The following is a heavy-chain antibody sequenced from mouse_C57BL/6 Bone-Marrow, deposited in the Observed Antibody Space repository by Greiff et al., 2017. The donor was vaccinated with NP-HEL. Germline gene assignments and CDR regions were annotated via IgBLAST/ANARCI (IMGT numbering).Heavy chain of an antibody. CDR2: IYPGDGDT. J-gene: IGHJ4*01. CDR1: GYAFSSSR. Sequence: HVQLQQSGPELVKPGASVKISCKASGYAFSSSRMNWVKQRPGKGLEWIGRIYPGDGDTNYNGKFKGKATLTAYKSSSTAYMQLSSLTSEDSAVYFCASNSPSFYAMDYWGRGTSVTVSS. CDR3: ASNSPSFYAMDY. V-gene: IGHV1-82*01. D-gene: IGHD1-3*01.